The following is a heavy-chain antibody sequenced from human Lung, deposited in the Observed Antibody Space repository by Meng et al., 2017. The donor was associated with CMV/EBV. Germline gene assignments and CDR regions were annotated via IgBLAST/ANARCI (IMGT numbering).Heavy chain of an antibody. CDR3: AGSPSNIHLWFVF. V-gene: IGHV3-30*04. CDR2: ISYDGSNT. J-gene: IGHJ4*02. D-gene: IGHD5-18*01. CDR1: GFTFNSYA. Sequence: GESLKISCAASGFTFNSYAMHWVRQASGKGLEWVALISYDGSNTYYTDSVRGRFTISRDNSKNTLYLRMNSLRPEDTAVYYFAGSPSNIHLWFVFWGQGTLVTVSS.